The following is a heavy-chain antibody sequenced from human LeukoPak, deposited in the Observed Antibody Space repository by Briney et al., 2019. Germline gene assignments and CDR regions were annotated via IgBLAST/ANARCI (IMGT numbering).Heavy chain of an antibody. CDR2: ISSSSSYI. CDR1: GFTFSSYS. Sequence: GGSLRLSCAASGFTFSSYSMNWVRQAPGKGLEWVSSISSSSSYIYYADSVKGRFTISRDNAKNSLYLQMNSLRAEDTAVYYCARDGYYGDYGEPSAFDYWGQGTLVTVSS. J-gene: IGHJ4*02. CDR3: ARDGYYGDYGEPSAFDY. D-gene: IGHD4-17*01. V-gene: IGHV3-21*01.